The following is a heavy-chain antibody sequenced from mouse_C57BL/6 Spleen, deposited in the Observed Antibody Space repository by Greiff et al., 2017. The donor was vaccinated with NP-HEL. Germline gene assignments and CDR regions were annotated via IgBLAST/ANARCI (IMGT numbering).Heavy chain of an antibody. Sequence: VQLQQSGAELVRPGASVTLSCKASGYTFTDYEMHWVKQTPVHGLEWIGAIDPETGGTAYNQKFKGKAILTADKSSSTAYMELRSLTSEDSAVYYCTRRGVYDEGYWYFDVWGTGTTVTVSS. D-gene: IGHD2-12*01. CDR1: GYTFTDYE. CDR3: TRRGVYDEGYWYFDV. CDR2: IDPETGGT. J-gene: IGHJ1*03. V-gene: IGHV1-15*01.